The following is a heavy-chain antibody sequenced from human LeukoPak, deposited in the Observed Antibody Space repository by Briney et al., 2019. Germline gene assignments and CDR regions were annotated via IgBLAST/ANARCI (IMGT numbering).Heavy chain of an antibody. CDR3: ARWSRNYYGSGSFWFDP. J-gene: IGHJ5*02. Sequence: ASVKVSCKASGYTFTSYGISWVRQAPGQGLEWMGWINPNSGGTNYAQKFQGRVTMTRDTSISTAYMELSRLRSDDTAVYYCARWSRNYYGSGSFWFDPWGQGTLVTVSS. CDR1: GYTFTSYG. V-gene: IGHV1-2*02. D-gene: IGHD3-10*01. CDR2: INPNSGGT.